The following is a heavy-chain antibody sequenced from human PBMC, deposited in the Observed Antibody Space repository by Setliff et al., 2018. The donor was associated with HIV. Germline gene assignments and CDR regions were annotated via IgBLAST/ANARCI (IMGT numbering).Heavy chain of an antibody. CDR1: GGSFSGYY. Sequence: SCAVYGGSFSGYYWSWIRQPPGEGLEWIGEINHSGSTNYNPSLKSRVTISVDTSKNQFSLKLSSVTAADTAVYYCATASSSSWFTYYYYMDVWGKGTTVTVSS. CDR2: INHSGST. D-gene: IGHD6-13*01. CDR3: ATASSSSWFTYYYYMDV. V-gene: IGHV4-34*01. J-gene: IGHJ6*03.